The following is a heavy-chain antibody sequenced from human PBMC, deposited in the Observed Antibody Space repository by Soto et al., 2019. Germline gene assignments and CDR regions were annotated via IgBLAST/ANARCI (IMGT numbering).Heavy chain of an antibody. V-gene: IGHV4-61*01. J-gene: IGHJ5*02. CDR2: VENSGST. Sequence: SETLSLTCSVSGGSVSSESYYWSWIRQTPGKGLEWIGNVENSGSTKYNPSLKSRVTISVDTSKNQFSLKLSSVTGADTAVYYCARERGDSPWIDPWGQGTLVTVS. CDR1: GGSVSSESYY. D-gene: IGHD2-21*01. CDR3: ARERGDSPWIDP.